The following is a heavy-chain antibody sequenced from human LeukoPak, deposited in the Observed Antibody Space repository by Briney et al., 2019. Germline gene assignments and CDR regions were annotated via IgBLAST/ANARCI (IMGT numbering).Heavy chain of an antibody. CDR1: GFTFSSYA. V-gene: IGHV3-30-3*01. Sequence: GGSLRLSCAASGFTFSSYAMHWVRQAPGKGLEWVAVISYDGSNKYYADSVKGRFTISRDNSKNTLYLQMNSLRAEDTAVYYCARPPNWNYHHRRGEDAFDIWGQGTMVTVSS. CDR3: ARPPNWNYHHRRGEDAFDI. CDR2: ISYDGSNK. J-gene: IGHJ3*02. D-gene: IGHD1-7*01.